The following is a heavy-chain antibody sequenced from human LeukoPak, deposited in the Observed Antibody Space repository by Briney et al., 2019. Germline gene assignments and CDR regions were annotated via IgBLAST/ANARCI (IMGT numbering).Heavy chain of an antibody. CDR3: ARDQGYCSGGSCWSNAFDI. D-gene: IGHD2-15*01. V-gene: IGHV4-30-4*01. Sequence: SETLSLTCTVSGGSISSGDYYWSWIRQPPGKGLEWIGYIYYSGSTYYNPSLKSRVTISVDTSKNQFSLKLSSVTAADTAVYYCARDQGYCSGGSCWSNAFDIRGQGTMVTVSS. J-gene: IGHJ3*02. CDR1: GGSISSGDYY. CDR2: IYYSGST.